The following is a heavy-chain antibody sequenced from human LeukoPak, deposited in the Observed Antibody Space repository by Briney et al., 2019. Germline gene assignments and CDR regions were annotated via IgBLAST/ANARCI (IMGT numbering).Heavy chain of an antibody. D-gene: IGHD5-18*01. CDR2: IYTSGST. V-gene: IGHV4-61*02. Sequence: SETLSLTCTVSGGSISSGSYYWSWIRQPAGKGLEWIGRIYTSGSTNYNPSLKSRVTISVDTSKNQFSLKLSPVTAADTAVYYCARGPTAMVSLDNWFDPWGQGTLVTVSS. CDR1: GGSISSGSYY. J-gene: IGHJ5*02. CDR3: ARGPTAMVSLDNWFDP.